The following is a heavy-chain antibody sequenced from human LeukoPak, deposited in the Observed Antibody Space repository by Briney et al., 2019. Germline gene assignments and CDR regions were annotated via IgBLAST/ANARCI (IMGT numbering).Heavy chain of an antibody. D-gene: IGHD3-22*01. CDR2: IYYSGST. CDR3: ARGLHYYDSSGYYFDY. Sequence: PSETLSLTCTVSGGSISSSSYYWGWIRQPPGKGLEWIGSIYYSGSTYYNPSLESRVTISVDTSKNQFSLKLSSVTAADTAVYYCARGLHYYDSSGYYFDYWGQGTLVTVSS. J-gene: IGHJ4*02. V-gene: IGHV4-39*07. CDR1: GGSISSSSYY.